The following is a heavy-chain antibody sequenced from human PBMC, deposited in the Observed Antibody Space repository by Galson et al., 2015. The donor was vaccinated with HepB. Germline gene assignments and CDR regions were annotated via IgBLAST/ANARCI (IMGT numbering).Heavy chain of an antibody. CDR3: AKYSSGWYCQEIDY. D-gene: IGHD6-19*01. V-gene: IGHV3-23*01. J-gene: IGHJ4*02. Sequence: SLRLSCAASGFTFSSYAMSWVRQAPGKGLEWVSVTSGSGGSTHYADSVKGRFTISRDNSKNTLYLQMNSLRAEDTAVYYCAKYSSGWYCQEIDYWGQGTLVTVSS. CDR2: TSGSGGST. CDR1: GFTFSSYA.